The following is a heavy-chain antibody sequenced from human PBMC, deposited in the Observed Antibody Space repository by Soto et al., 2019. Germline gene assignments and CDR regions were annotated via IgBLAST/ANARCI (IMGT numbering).Heavy chain of an antibody. V-gene: IGHV3-7*01. CDR2: IKQEGSEK. CDR3: ARNKYYYDSSGPIGY. J-gene: IGHJ4*02. Sequence: EVQLVESGGGLVQPGGSLRLSCAASGFIFSSYWMSWVRQAPGKGLEWVANIKQEGSEKYYVDSVKGRFTISRDNAKNSLYLQMNSLRAEDTAVYYCARNKYYYDSSGPIGYWGQGTLVTVSS. D-gene: IGHD3-22*01. CDR1: GFIFSSYW.